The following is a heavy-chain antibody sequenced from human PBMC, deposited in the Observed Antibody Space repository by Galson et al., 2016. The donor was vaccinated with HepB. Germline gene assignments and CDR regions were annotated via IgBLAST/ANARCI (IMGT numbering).Heavy chain of an antibody. D-gene: IGHD3-3*01. CDR2: IYGDDVK. V-gene: IGHV2-5*08. CDR1: GFSLNTTGMR. J-gene: IGHJ5*02. Sequence: PALVKPTQTLTLTCTFSGFSLNTTGMRVGWIRQPPGKALEWLALIYGDDVKRYSPSLRTRLTITKDTFKNQVVLTMTNMDPVDTGTYYCAHRRPGVTIFGVFVPGGFDPWGQGILVTVSS. CDR3: AHRRPGVTIFGVFVPGGFDP.